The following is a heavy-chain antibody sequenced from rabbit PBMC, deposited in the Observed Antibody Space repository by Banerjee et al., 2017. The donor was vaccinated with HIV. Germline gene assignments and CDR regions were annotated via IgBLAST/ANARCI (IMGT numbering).Heavy chain of an antibody. CDR3: ARDDGNDVGGGQYFDL. D-gene: IGHD6-1*01. CDR1: GFSFSSSYW. Sequence: EESGGDLVQPEGSLTLTCKASGFSFSSSYWICWVRQAPGKGLEWIACIYADSSGSTYYASWAKGRFTISKTSSTTVTLQMTSLTAADTATYFCARDDGNDVGGGQYFDLWGQGTLVTVS. V-gene: IGHV1S45*01. CDR2: IYADSSGST. J-gene: IGHJ4*01.